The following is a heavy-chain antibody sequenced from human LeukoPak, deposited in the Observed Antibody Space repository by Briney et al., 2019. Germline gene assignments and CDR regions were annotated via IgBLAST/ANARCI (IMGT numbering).Heavy chain of an antibody. D-gene: IGHD6-19*01. Sequence: PGGSLRLSCAASGFTFSSSAMSWVRQAPGKGLEWVSAISGSGGSTYYADSVKGRFTISRDNSKNTLYLQMNSLRAEDTAVYYCAKDDFMAVAGINWFDPWGQGTLVTVSS. J-gene: IGHJ5*02. CDR2: ISGSGGST. CDR3: AKDDFMAVAGINWFDP. V-gene: IGHV3-23*01. CDR1: GFTFSSSA.